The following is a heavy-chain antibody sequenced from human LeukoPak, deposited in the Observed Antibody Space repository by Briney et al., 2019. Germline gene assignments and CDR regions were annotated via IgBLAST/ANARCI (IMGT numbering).Heavy chain of an antibody. Sequence: SETLSLTCTVSGGSISSSPYYWGWIRQPPGKGLEWIGSAYYSVSTYYNPSLKSRLTISVDTSKNQFSLKLSSVTAADTAAYYCARHLRSSTVIAAAGYFDYWGRGTLVTVSS. V-gene: IGHV4-39*01. CDR3: ARHLRSSTVIAAAGYFDY. D-gene: IGHD6-13*01. CDR2: AYYSVST. CDR1: GGSISSSPYY. J-gene: IGHJ4*02.